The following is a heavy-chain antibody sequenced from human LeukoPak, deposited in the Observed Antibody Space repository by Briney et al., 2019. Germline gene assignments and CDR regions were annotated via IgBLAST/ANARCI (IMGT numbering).Heavy chain of an antibody. J-gene: IGHJ4*02. V-gene: IGHV4-30-4*01. CDR3: ARTPSGGIWDFDS. D-gene: IGHD2-15*01. Sequence: SETLSLTCTVSGGSISSYYWSWIRQPPGEGLEWIGYIYNSGSTYYNPSLKSRVTISVDTSKNQFSLRLSSVTAADTAVYYCARTPSGGIWDFDSWGQGTLVTVSS. CDR1: GGSISSYY. CDR2: IYNSGST.